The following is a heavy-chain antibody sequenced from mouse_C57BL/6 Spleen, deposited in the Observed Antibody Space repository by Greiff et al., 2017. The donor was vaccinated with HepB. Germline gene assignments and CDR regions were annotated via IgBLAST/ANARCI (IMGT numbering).Heavy chain of an antibody. CDR2: ISSGSSTI. V-gene: IGHV5-17*01. CDR3: ASSTAWDYFDY. D-gene: IGHD1-2*01. CDR1: GFTFSDYG. J-gene: IGHJ2*01. Sequence: EVKLVESGGGLVKPGGSLKLSCAASGFTFSDYGMHWVRQAPEKGLEWVAYISSGSSTIYYADTVKGRFTISRDNAKNTLFLQMTSLRSEDTAMYYCASSTAWDYFDYWGQGTTLTVSS.